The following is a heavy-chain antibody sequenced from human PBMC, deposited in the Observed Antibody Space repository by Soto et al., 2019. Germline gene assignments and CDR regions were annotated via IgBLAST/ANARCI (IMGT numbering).Heavy chain of an antibody. J-gene: IGHJ4*02. D-gene: IGHD6-19*01. CDR2: KNPSGGST. CDR3: ARDEGSSCWYSHCFDY. CDR1: GYTFTSYY. V-gene: IGHV1-46*01. Sequence: QVQLVQSGAEVMKPGASVKVSCKASGYTFTSYYMHWVRQAPGQGLECVGIKNPSGGSTSYAQKFQGRVTMTRDTSTSTVYMELSSLRSEDTAVYYCARDEGSSCWYSHCFDYWGQGTLVTVSS.